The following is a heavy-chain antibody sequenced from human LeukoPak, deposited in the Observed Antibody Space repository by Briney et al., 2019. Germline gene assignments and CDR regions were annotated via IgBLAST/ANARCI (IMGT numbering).Heavy chain of an antibody. CDR2: MNPNSGNT. D-gene: IGHD2-21*01. CDR3: ARDCGGTIGGTKAYYYMDV. V-gene: IGHV1-8*01. CDR1: GYTFTSYD. Sequence: ASVKVSCKASGYTFTSYDINWVRQATGQGLEWMGWMNPNSGNTGYAQKFQGRVTMTRSTSISTAYMELSSLRSEDTAVYYCARDCGGTIGGTKAYYYMDVWGKGTTVTVSS. J-gene: IGHJ6*03.